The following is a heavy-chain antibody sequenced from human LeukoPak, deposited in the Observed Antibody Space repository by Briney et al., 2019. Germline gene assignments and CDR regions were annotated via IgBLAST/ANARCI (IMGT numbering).Heavy chain of an antibody. J-gene: IGHJ4*02. Sequence: GGSLRLSCSASGFTFSSYAMHWVRQAPGKRLEYVSGIRNNGGTTNYADSVRGRFTISRDNSKNMLFLQMSSLRAEDTAVYYCVKDASGGIQLWLHFDYWGQGTLVTVSS. D-gene: IGHD5-18*01. CDR3: VKDASGGIQLWLHFDY. V-gene: IGHV3-64D*06. CDR1: GFTFSSYA. CDR2: IRNNGGTT.